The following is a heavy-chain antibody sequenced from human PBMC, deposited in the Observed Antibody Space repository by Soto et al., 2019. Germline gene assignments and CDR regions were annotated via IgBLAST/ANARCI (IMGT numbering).Heavy chain of an antibody. CDR3: VGGHYFGDY. J-gene: IGHJ4*02. Sequence: QVQLVESGGGVVQPGRSLRLSCAASGISFSSYGMQWVRQAPGKGLEWLALVSHDGINKYYGDSVKGRFTISRDNSKNTLYLQMSSLRPEDTAVYYCVGGHYFGDYWGQGTLVTVS. CDR1: GISFSSYG. V-gene: IGHV3-30*03. D-gene: IGHD3-22*01. CDR2: VSHDGINK.